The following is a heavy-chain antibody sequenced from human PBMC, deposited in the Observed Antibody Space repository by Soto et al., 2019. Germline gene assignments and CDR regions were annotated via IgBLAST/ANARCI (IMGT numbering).Heavy chain of an antibody. Sequence: QVQLVESGGGLVKPGGSLRLSCAASGFTFSDYYMSWIRQAPGKGLEWVSYISSSGSTIYYADSVKGPFTISRDNAKNSLYLQMNSLRAEDTAVYYCARDAPIAVVVAATPFDYWGQGTLVTVSS. CDR1: GFTFSDYY. V-gene: IGHV3-11*01. J-gene: IGHJ4*02. CDR2: ISSSGSTI. CDR3: ARDAPIAVVVAATPFDY. D-gene: IGHD2-15*01.